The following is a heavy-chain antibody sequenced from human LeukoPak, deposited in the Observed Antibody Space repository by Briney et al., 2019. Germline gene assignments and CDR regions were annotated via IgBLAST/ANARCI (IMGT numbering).Heavy chain of an antibody. J-gene: IGHJ4*02. CDR3: ASATGSYSYFDY. CDR2: IYPDDSDT. V-gene: IGHV5-51*01. Sequence: GESLKISCKASGYSFTTHWIGWVRQMPGKGLEWMGIIYPDDSDTKYSPSFQGQVTISADKSISTAFLQWSSLKASDTATYYCASATGSYSYFDYWGQGTLVTVS. CDR1: GYSFTTHW. D-gene: IGHD1-26*01.